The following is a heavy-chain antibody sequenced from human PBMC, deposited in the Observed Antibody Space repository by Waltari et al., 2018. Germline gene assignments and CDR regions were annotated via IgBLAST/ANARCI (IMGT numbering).Heavy chain of an antibody. CDR3: AKDRTGPYSITALDS. J-gene: IGHJ4*02. V-gene: IGHV1-69*13. Sequence: QVQLVQSGAEVKKPGSSVKVSCKASGGTFSSDAISWVRQAPGTGLEWMGGIIPIFGTANYAQKFQGRVTITADESTSTAYMELSSLRSEDTAVYYCAKDRTGPYSITALDSWGQGTLVTVSS. D-gene: IGHD4-4*01. CDR1: GGTFSSDA. CDR2: IIPIFGTA.